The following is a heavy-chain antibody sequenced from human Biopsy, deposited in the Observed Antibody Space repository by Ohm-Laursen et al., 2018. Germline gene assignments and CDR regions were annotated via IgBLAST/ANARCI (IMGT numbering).Heavy chain of an antibody. J-gene: IGHJ6*02. CDR2: INPNRGNS. CDR1: GNTFGGYY. D-gene: IGHD2-21*02. CDR3: GRLPAYPSIDGYFGLDL. V-gene: IGHV1-2*02. Sequence: SVKVSCKASGNTFGGYYIHWVRQAPGHGLEWMAWINPNRGNSNYAQSFQGRLTVTRDTSVTTAYMELTSLTSDDTAIYYCGRLPAYPSIDGYFGLDLWGQGATVIVYS.